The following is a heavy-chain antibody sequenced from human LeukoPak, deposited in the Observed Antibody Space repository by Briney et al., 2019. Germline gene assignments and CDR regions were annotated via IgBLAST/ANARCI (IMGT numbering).Heavy chain of an antibody. D-gene: IGHD6-13*01. CDR3: ARHHGHQFSDSWYLRGSFDY. CDR1: GASISALY. CDR2: TYYSGRP. Sequence: KPSETLPLTCAVYGASISALYWGWIRQSPGKGLEWIGYTYYSGRPTYNPSLKSRVTISLDTSKNQFSLRVNSVTAADTAIYYCARHHGHQFSDSWYLRGSFDYWGRGILAAVSS. J-gene: IGHJ4*02. V-gene: IGHV4-59*08.